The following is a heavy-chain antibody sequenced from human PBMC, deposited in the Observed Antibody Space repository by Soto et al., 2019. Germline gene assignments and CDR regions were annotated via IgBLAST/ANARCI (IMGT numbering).Heavy chain of an antibody. CDR1: GGSVSSGSYY. D-gene: IGHD3-10*01. V-gene: IGHV4-61*01. CDR2: IYYSGST. CDR3: ARDSRGVWLGGRGLN. Sequence: KPSETLSLTCTVSGGSVSSGSYYWSWIRQPPGKGLEWIGYIYYSGSTNYNPSLKSRVTISVDTSKNQFSLKLSSVTAADTAVYYCARDSRGVWLGGRGLNWGQGTLVTVSS. J-gene: IGHJ4*02.